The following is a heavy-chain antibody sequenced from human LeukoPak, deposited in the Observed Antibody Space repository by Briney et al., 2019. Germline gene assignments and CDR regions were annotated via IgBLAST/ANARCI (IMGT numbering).Heavy chain of an antibody. V-gene: IGHV6-1*01. CDR2: TYYRSTWYN. D-gene: IGHD2-2*01. CDR3: ARRLTQYDCFNP. CDR1: GDSVSSNSVT. J-gene: IGHJ5*02. Sequence: SQTLTLTCAISGDSVSSNSVTWNWIRQSPSRGLEWLGRTYYRSTWYNDYAVSLRGRITVNPDTSKNQFSLHLNSVTPEDTAVYYCARRLTQYDCFNPWGQGILVTVSS.